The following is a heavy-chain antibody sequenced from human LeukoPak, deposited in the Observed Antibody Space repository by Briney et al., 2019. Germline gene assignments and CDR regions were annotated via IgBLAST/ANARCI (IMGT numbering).Heavy chain of an antibody. CDR2: ILSDGNDK. J-gene: IGHJ4*02. CDR1: GFTFSSYD. V-gene: IGHV3-30*18. CDR3: AKDRTSTWSWDY. D-gene: IGHD6-13*01. Sequence: GRSLRLSCAAPGFTFSSYDMHWVRQAPGRGLEWVAIILSDGNDKYYADSVKGRFTISRDNSKDTLDLQMNSLRAEDTAVYYCAKDRTSTWSWDYWGQGTLVIASS.